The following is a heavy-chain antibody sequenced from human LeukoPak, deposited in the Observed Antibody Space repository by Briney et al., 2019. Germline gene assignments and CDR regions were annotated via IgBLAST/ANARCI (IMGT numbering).Heavy chain of an antibody. CDR1: GFNFRTFY. J-gene: IGHJ3*01. Sequence: GGSLRLPRAASGFNFRTFYMGWVGQAPGKVLDWVSSISRSCGWTYFADSVKGRFTISRDNSKDSLYVQMTRLRAEDTAVYYCAGVESFTFDPWGEGTLVIVSS. V-gene: IGHV3-23*01. CDR3: AGVESFTFDP. CDR2: ISRSCGWT.